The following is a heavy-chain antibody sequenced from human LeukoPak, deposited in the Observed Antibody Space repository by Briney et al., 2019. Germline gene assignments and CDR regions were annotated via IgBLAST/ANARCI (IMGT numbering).Heavy chain of an antibody. J-gene: IGHJ6*04. CDR2: IYSGGST. D-gene: IGHD3-10*02. V-gene: IGHV3-66*01. CDR3: AELGITMIGGV. CDR1: GFTFSSYS. Sequence: PGGSLRLSCAASGFTFSSYSMNWVRQAPGKGLEWISVIYSGGSTYYADSVKGRFTISRDNSNNTLYLQMNSLRAEDTAVYYCAELGITMIGGVWGKGTTVTVSS.